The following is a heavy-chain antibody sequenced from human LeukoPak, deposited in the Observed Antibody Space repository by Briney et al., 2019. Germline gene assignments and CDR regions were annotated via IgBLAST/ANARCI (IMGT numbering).Heavy chain of an antibody. V-gene: IGHV1-2*02. CDR2: INPNSGGT. Sequence: ASVKVSCKASGYTFTGYYMHWVRQAPGQGLEWMGWINPNSGGTNYAQKFQGRVTMTRDTSISTAYMELSSLRSDDTAVYYCAKVFSAATGKYYFDYWGQGTLVTVSS. J-gene: IGHJ4*02. CDR1: GYTFTGYY. D-gene: IGHD2-15*01. CDR3: AKVFSAATGKYYFDY.